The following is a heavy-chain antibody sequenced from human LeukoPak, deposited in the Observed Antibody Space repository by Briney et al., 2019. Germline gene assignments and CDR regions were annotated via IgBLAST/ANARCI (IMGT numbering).Heavy chain of an antibody. CDR2: IKRDGSEK. J-gene: IGHJ4*02. Sequence: GGSLRLSCAASGFIFTGYFMSWVRQAPGKGLAWVASIKRDGSEKYYVDSVRGRFTISRDNTKNLLYLQMSSLRAEDTAVYYCATDRGWRTSGYYLYYFEYWGQGTLVTFSS. CDR1: GFIFTGYF. V-gene: IGHV3-7*01. D-gene: IGHD3-3*01. CDR3: ATDRGWRTSGYYLYYFEY.